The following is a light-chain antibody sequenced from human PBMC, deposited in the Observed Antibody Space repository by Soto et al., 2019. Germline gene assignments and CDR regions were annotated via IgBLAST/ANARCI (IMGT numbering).Light chain of an antibody. Sequence: SYELTQPPSVSVAPGQTARITCGGNNIGSKSVHWYQQKPCQAPVLVVYDDSDRPSGIPERFSGSNSGNTATLTISRVEAGDEADYYCQVWDSSSDHVVCGGGTKLTVL. J-gene: IGLJ2*01. CDR2: DDS. CDR1: NIGSKS. CDR3: QVWDSSSDHVV. V-gene: IGLV3-21*02.